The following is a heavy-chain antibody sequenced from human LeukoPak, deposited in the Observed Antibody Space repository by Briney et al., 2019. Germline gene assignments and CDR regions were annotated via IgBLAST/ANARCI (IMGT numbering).Heavy chain of an antibody. V-gene: IGHV3-9*01. CDR2: ISWNSGSI. CDR1: GFTFDDYA. CDR3: AKDEADILTGPLVF. D-gene: IGHD3-9*01. J-gene: IGHJ4*02. Sequence: PGRSLRLTCAASGFTFDDYAMHWVRQAPGKGLEWVSGISWNSGSIGYADSVKGRFTISRDNAKNSLYLQMNSLRAEDTALYYCAKDEADILTGPLVFWGQGTLVTVSS.